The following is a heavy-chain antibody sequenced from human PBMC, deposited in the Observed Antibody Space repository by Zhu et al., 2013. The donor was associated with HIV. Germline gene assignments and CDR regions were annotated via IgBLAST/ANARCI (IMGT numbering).Heavy chain of an antibody. D-gene: IGHD2-2*01. Sequence: QVQLVQSGAEVKKPGASVKVSCKASGYTFTSYYMHWVRQAPGQGLEWMGIINPSGGSTSYAQKFQGRVTMTRDTSTSTVYMELSSLRSEDTAVYYCARERWNRYCSSTSCYREHFDYWGQGTLVTVSS. CDR1: GYTFTSYY. CDR3: ARERWNRYCSSTSCYREHFDY. J-gene: IGHJ4*02. CDR2: INPSGGST. V-gene: IGHV1-46*01.